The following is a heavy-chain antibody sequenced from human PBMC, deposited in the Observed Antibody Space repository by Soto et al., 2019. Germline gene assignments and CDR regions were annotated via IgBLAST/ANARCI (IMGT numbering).Heavy chain of an antibody. D-gene: IGHD5-18*01. V-gene: IGHV4-39*01. CDR1: GGSFCSSNYY. J-gene: IGHJ3*02. CDR2: ISYSGTT. CDR3: ARSGYSYGFDAFHI. Sequence: SETLSLTCTVCGGSFCSSNYYWGWIRQPPGKGLEWIGSISYSGTTFFNASLKSRVTISVDTSKNQFSLKLNSVTAADRAVYYCARSGYSYGFDAFHIWGQGTVVTVSS.